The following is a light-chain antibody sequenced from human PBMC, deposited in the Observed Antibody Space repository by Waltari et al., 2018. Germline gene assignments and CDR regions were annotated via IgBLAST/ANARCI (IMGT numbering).Light chain of an antibody. CDR3: MILHNNAVV. V-gene: IGLV5-45*01. CDR2: YRSDSDK. Sequence: QAVLTQPASLPASPGASASLTCTFRGDITVATHKICCSQHRPGSPPQFLVKYRSDSDKRQGSGVPSRFSGSKDTSANAGILLISGLQSEDEADYYCMILHNNAVVFGGGTKLTVL. CDR1: GDITVATHK. J-gene: IGLJ3*02.